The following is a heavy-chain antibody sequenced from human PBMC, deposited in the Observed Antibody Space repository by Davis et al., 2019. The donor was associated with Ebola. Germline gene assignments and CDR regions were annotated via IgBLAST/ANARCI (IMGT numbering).Heavy chain of an antibody. CDR2: ISSSSSYI. CDR1: GFNFKDYY. CDR3: ARGEIVVVPAAPFDY. Sequence: GESLKISCAASGFNFKDYYMSWIRQAPGKGLEWVSYISSSSSYINYADSVRGRFTISRDNAKNSLYLQMNSLRDEDTAVYYCARGEIVVVPAAPFDYWGQGTLVTVSS. J-gene: IGHJ4*02. D-gene: IGHD2-2*01. V-gene: IGHV3-11*06.